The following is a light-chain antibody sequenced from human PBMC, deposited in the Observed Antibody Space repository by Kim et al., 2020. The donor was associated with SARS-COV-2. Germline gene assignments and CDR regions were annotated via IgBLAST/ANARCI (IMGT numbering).Light chain of an antibody. CDR3: MQTTQFPHT. CDR2: KTS. CDR1: QSLVHSDGGTY. V-gene: IGKV2-24*01. J-gene: IGKJ2*01. Sequence: DIVMTQSTLSSPVTLGQPASLPCRSSQSLVHSDGGTYLSWLHQRPGQPPRLLIYKTSNRFSGVPDRFSGSGAGTHFTLTISRVEAEDVGIYYCMQTTQFPHTFGQGTKLET.